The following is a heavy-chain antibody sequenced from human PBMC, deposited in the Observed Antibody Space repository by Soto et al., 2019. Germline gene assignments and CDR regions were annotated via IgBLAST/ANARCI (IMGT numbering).Heavy chain of an antibody. CDR1: GGSFSGYY. V-gene: IGHV4-34*01. CDR2: INHSGST. Sequence: QVQLQQWGAGLLKPSETLSLTCAVYGGSFSGYYWSWIRQPPGKGLEWIGEINHSGSTNYNPSLKSRVTISVDTSKNQFSLKLSSVTAADTAVYYCARGIGTTVTTPRRYWYFDLWGRGTLVTVSS. J-gene: IGHJ2*01. D-gene: IGHD4-17*01. CDR3: ARGIGTTVTTPRRYWYFDL.